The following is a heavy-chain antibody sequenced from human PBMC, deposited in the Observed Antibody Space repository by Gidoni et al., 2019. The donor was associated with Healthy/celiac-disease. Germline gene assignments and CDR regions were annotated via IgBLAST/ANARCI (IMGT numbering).Heavy chain of an antibody. D-gene: IGHD3-3*01. V-gene: IGHV3-23*01. CDR3: AKGHTIFGVVTNFDY. Sequence: EGQLLESGGGLVQPGGSQRLYIAASGFTFRSYAMSWVRQAPGKGLEWVSAISGSGGSTYYADSVNGRFTISRDNSKNTLYLQMNSLRAEDTAVYYCAKGHTIFGVVTNFDYWGQGTLVTVSS. CDR2: ISGSGGST. CDR1: GFTFRSYA. J-gene: IGHJ4*02.